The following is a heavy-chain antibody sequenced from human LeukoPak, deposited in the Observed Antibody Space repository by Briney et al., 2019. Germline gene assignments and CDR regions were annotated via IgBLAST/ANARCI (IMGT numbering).Heavy chain of an antibody. CDR3: ARDYKYAFDN. CDR1: GFTFSDYS. Sequence: GGSLRLSCAASGFTFSDYSMNWVCQAPGKGLEWISYIGIDSGNTNYADSVKGRFTISGDKAKNSLYLQMNSLRVEDTAAYYCARDYKYAFDNWGQGTLVTVSS. V-gene: IGHV3-48*01. J-gene: IGHJ4*02. CDR2: IGIDSGNT. D-gene: IGHD5-24*01.